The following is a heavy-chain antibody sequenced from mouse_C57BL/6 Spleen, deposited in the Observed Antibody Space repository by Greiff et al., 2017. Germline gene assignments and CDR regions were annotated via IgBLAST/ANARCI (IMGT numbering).Heavy chain of an antibody. V-gene: IGHV5-17*01. CDR3: ARISLDYAMDY. CDR2: ISSGSSTI. J-gene: IGHJ4*01. Sequence: EVKLMESGGGLVKPGGSLKLSCAASGFTFSDYGMHWVRQAPEKGLEWVAYISSGSSTIYYADTVKGRFTISRDNAKNTLFLQMTSLRSEDTVMYYCARISLDYAMDYWGQGTSVTVSS. CDR1: GFTFSDYG.